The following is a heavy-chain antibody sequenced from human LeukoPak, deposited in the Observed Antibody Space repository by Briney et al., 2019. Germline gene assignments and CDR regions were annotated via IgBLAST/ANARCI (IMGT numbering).Heavy chain of an antibody. V-gene: IGHV3-21*01. D-gene: IGHD5-24*01. CDR1: GFTFSSYS. J-gene: IGHJ3*02. CDR3: ARDRDGYNHDAFDI. Sequence: GGSLRLSCAASGFTFSSYSMNWARQATGKGLEWVSSISTSSSYKYYADSVKGRFTISRDNAKNSLSLQMNSLRAEDTAVYYCARDRDGYNHDAFDIWGQGTMVTVSS. CDR2: ISTSSSYK.